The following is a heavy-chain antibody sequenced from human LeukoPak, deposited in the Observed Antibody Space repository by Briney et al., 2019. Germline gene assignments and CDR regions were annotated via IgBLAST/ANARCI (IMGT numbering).Heavy chain of an antibody. V-gene: IGHV3-66*01. CDR2: IYSGGST. CDR1: GFTFNNYA. CDR3: ARARGDPIEYYFDY. Sequence: GGSLRLSCAASGFTFNNYAMSWVRQSPGKGLEWVSVIYSGGSTYYADSVKGRFTISRDNSKNTLYLQMNSLRAEDTAVYYCARARGDPIEYYFDYWGQGTLVTVSS. J-gene: IGHJ4*02. D-gene: IGHD2-21*02.